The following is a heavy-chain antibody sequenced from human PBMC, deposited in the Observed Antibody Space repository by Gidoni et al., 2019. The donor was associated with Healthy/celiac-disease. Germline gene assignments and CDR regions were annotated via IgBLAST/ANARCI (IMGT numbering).Heavy chain of an antibody. J-gene: IGHJ2*01. Sequence: QVQLVQSGAAVTPPGASVTVSCTVPRYTLPEFSMHWVRQAPGNGLEWRGGFEPEDGETIDAQKFQGRVTMTEDTSTDTAYMELSSLRSEDTAVDYCATVLDYGGNSDYWYFDLWGRGTLVTVSS. CDR2: FEPEDGET. V-gene: IGHV1-24*01. CDR3: ATVLDYGGNSDYWYFDL. D-gene: IGHD4-17*01. CDR1: RYTLPEFS.